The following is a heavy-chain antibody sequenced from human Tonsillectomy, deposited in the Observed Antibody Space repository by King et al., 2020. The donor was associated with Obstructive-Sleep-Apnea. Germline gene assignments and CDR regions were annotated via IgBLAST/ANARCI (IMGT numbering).Heavy chain of an antibody. CDR2: ISGSGSST. CDR1: GFTFSSYA. J-gene: IGHJ4*02. CDR3: AKGPGYSSISY. Sequence: VQLVESGGGLVQPGGSLRLSCAASGFTFSSYAMSWVRQAPGKGLEWGSAISGSGSSTYYADSVKGRFTNSRDNSKNTLYLQMNSLRAEDTAVYYCAKGPGYSSISYWGQGTLVTVSS. V-gene: IGHV3-23*04. D-gene: IGHD6-13*01.